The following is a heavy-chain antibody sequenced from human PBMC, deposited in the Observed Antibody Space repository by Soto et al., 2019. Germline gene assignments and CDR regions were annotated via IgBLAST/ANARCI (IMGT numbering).Heavy chain of an antibody. CDR3: ARDDFWSGDYCYYYYMDV. V-gene: IGHV3-33*01. Sequence: PGGSLRLSCAASGFTFSSYGMHWVRQAPGKGLEWVAVIWYDGSNKYYADSVKGRFTISRDNSKNTLYLQMNSLRAEDTAVYYRARDDFWSGDYCYYYYMDVWGKGTTVTVSS. CDR2: IWYDGSNK. CDR1: GFTFSSYG. J-gene: IGHJ6*03. D-gene: IGHD3-3*01.